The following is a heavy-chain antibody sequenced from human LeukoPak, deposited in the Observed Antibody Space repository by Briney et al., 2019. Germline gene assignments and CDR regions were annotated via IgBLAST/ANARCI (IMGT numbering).Heavy chain of an antibody. CDR2: ISGSGGST. CDR3: GSGSYYCHELLCD. D-gene: IGHD3-10*01. Sequence: SAISGSGGSTYYADSVKGRFTISRDNSKNTLYLQMNSLRAEDTAVYYCGSGSYYCHELLCDWGQGTLVTVSS. V-gene: IGHV3-23*01. J-gene: IGHJ4*02.